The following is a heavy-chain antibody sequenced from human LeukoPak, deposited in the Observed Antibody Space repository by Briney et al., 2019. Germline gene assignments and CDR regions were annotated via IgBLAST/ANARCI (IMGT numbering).Heavy chain of an antibody. J-gene: IGHJ4*02. D-gene: IGHD6-19*01. CDR2: INHSGST. Sequence: SETLSLTCGVYGGSFSGYYWSWIRQPPGKGLEWIGEINHSGSTNYNPSLKSRVTISVDTSKNQFSLKLSSVTAADTAVYYCARGRYSSGWYADYFDYWGQGTLVTVSS. CDR3: ARGRYSSGWYADYFDY. V-gene: IGHV4-34*01. CDR1: GGSFSGYY.